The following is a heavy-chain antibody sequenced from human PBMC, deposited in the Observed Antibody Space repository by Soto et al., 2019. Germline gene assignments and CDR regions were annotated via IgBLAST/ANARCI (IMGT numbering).Heavy chain of an antibody. J-gene: IGHJ6*02. Sequence: GSLRLSCAASGFTFSSYSMNWVRQAPGKGLEWVSPISSSSSYIYYADSVKGRFTISRDNAKNSLYLQMNSLRAEDTAVYYCASGNSGSSWRNYYYYGMDVWGQGTTVTVSS. V-gene: IGHV3-21*01. CDR2: ISSSSSYI. CDR3: ASGNSGSSWRNYYYYGMDV. CDR1: GFTFSSYS. D-gene: IGHD6-13*01.